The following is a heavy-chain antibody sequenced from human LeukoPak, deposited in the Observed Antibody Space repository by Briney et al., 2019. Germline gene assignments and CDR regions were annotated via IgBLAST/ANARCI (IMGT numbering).Heavy chain of an antibody. D-gene: IGHD2-2*01. Sequence: SETLSLTCAVYGGSFSGYFWSWIRQPPGKGLEWIGEINHSGSTNYNPSLKSRVTISVDTSKNQFSLKLSSVTAADTAVYYCTRIYCSSTSCLWGQGTLLTVSS. J-gene: IGHJ4*02. CDR2: INHSGST. CDR3: TRIYCSSTSCL. V-gene: IGHV4-34*01. CDR1: GGSFSGYF.